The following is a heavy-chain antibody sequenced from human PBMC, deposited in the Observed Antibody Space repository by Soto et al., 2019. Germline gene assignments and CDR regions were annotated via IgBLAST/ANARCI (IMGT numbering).Heavy chain of an antibody. CDR3: ASSMLLRYPGSAFDI. Sequence: PSETLSLTCTVSGGSISSYYWSWIRQPPGKGLEWIGYIYYSGSTNYNPSLKSRVTISVDTSKNQFSLKLSSVTAADTAVYYCASSMLLRYPGSAFDIWGQGTRVTVSS. CDR1: GGSISSYY. CDR2: IYYSGST. J-gene: IGHJ3*02. V-gene: IGHV4-59*08. D-gene: IGHD1-26*01.